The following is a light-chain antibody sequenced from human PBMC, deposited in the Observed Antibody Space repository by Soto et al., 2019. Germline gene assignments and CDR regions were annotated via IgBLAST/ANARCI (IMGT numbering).Light chain of an antibody. CDR1: RSLSSSY. CDR2: GVS. V-gene: IGKV3-20*01. Sequence: EIVLTQSPGPLSLSPGERATLSCRSSRSLSSSYLAWYQQKPGQAPRLLIYGVSSRAAGIPDRFSGSVSGTDFTLTISRLEPEDVAVYYCQQYGSSPLTLGGGTKVDIK. CDR3: QQYGSSPLT. J-gene: IGKJ4*01.